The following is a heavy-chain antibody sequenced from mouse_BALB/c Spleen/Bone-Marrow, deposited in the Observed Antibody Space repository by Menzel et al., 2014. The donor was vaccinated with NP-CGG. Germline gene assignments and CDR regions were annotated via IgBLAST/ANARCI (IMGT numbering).Heavy chain of an antibody. J-gene: IGHJ4*01. CDR1: GYTFSSYW. CDR3: ATGGSPMDY. V-gene: IGHV1-9*01. CDR2: ILPGSGST. Sequence: VQLQQSGAELMKPGASVKTSCKATGYTFSSYWIEWVKQRPGHGLEWIGEILPGSGSTNYNEKFKGKATFTADTSSNTAYMQLSSLTSEDSAVYYCATGGSPMDYWGQGTSVTVSS. D-gene: IGHD1-1*02.